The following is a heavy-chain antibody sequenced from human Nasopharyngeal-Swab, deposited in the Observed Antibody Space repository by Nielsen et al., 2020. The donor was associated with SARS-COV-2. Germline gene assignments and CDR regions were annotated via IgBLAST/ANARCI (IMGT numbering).Heavy chain of an antibody. CDR1: GGSISSYY. V-gene: IGHV4-59*08. CDR2: IYYSGST. Sequence: SETLSLTCTVSGGSISSYYWSWIRQPPGKGLEWIGYIYYSGSTNYNPSLKSRVTISVDTFKNQFSLKLSSVTAADTAVYYCARHLAVAGDFDYWGQGTLVTVSS. CDR3: ARHLAVAGDFDY. D-gene: IGHD6-19*01. J-gene: IGHJ4*02.